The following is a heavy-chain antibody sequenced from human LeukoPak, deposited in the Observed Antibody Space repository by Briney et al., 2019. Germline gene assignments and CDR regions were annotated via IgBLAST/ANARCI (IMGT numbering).Heavy chain of an antibody. J-gene: IGHJ4*02. Sequence: GGSLRLSCTASGFTFSNFWMGWVRQAPGKGLEWVANIKQDETEKFYLGSVKGRFTISRDNAKNTLYLQMNSLRAEDTAVYYCAKDPEQVVAATFDYWGQGTLVTVSS. CDR1: GFTFSNFW. CDR2: IKQDETEK. D-gene: IGHD2-15*01. V-gene: IGHV3-7*03. CDR3: AKDPEQVVAATFDY.